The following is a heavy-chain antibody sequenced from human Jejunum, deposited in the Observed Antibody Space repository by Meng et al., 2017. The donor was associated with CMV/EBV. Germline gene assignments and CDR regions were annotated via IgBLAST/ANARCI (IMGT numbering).Heavy chain of an antibody. CDR3: VKGRYSGSSGYFDY. CDR2: INWNSDYI. CDR1: GFTFDDYA. J-gene: IGHJ4*02. D-gene: IGHD1-26*01. Sequence: GFTFDDYAMHWVRQAPGKGLEWVSGINWNSDYIYYADSVKGRFTISRDNAKNSLYLQMNNLRAEDTALYYCVKGRYSGSSGYFDYWGQGTLVTVSS. V-gene: IGHV3-9*01.